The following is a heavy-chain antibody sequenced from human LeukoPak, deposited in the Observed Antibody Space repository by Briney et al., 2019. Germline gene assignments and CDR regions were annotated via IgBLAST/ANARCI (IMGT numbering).Heavy chain of an antibody. D-gene: IGHD2-15*01. Sequence: SETLSLTCTVSGGSISSYYWSWIRQPPGKGLEWIGYIYYSGSTNYNPSLKSRVTISVDTSKNQFSLKLSSVTAADTAVYYCARGGCSGGSCYYRGGFDPWGQGTLVTVSS. CDR3: ARGGCSGGSCYYRGGFDP. CDR2: IYYSGST. V-gene: IGHV4-59*12. J-gene: IGHJ5*02. CDR1: GGSISSYY.